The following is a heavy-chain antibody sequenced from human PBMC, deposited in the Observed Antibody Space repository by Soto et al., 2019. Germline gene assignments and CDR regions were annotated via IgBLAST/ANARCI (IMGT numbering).Heavy chain of an antibody. CDR3: ARDTDPNSSGWYLDWYFDL. CDR1: GGTFSSYA. J-gene: IGHJ2*01. CDR2: IIPIFGTA. D-gene: IGHD6-19*01. V-gene: IGHV1-69*13. Sequence: SVKVSCKASGGTFSSYAISWVRQAPGQGLEWMGGIIPIFGTANYAQKFQGRVTITADESTSTAYMELSSLRSEDTAVYYCARDTDPNSSGWYLDWYFDLWGRGTLVTVSS.